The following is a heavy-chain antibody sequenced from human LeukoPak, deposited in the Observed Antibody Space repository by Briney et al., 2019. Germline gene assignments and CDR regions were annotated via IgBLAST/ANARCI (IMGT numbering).Heavy chain of an antibody. Sequence: PGGSQRLSCAASGFTVSSNYMSWGRQAPGKGLEWVSVIYSDGSTYYIDSLMGRFTISRDNSKNTLYLQMNSLRAEDTAVYYCARGGYFKYGGKKGPVGRPIDSWGQGTLVTVSS. CDR2: IYSDGST. CDR3: ARGGYFKYGGKKGPVGRPIDS. CDR1: GFTVSSNY. J-gene: IGHJ4*02. D-gene: IGHD4-23*01. V-gene: IGHV3-66*01.